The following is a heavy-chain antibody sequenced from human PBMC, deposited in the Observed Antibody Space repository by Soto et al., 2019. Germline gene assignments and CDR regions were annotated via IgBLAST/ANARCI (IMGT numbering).Heavy chain of an antibody. J-gene: IGHJ4*02. CDR3: AREDMSGTYYFDS. CDR2: IYHSGIT. V-gene: IGHV4-61*03. D-gene: IGHD1-26*01. Sequence: PSETLSLTCAAFGGSVSSETHFWSWIRQPPGKGLEWIGYIYHSGITNSNPSLKGRLTISVDKSTNHFSLSLASVTAADTAIYYCAREDMSGTYYFDSWGQGTRVTVS. CDR1: GGSVSSETHF.